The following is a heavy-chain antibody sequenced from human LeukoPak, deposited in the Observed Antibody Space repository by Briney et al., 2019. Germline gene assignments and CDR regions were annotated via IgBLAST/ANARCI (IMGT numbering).Heavy chain of an antibody. D-gene: IGHD4-4*01. Sequence: PGESLKISCKGSGYYFSNYWIGWVRQMPGKGLEWMGIIYPGDSDTRNSPSFQGQVTMSADKSTSSAYLQWSSLKASDTAVYYCARHNYSKRLGPKYFYYGMDVWGQGTTVTVSS. CDR2: IYPGDSDT. CDR1: GYYFSNYW. V-gene: IGHV5-51*01. J-gene: IGHJ6*02. CDR3: ARHNYSKRLGPKYFYYGMDV.